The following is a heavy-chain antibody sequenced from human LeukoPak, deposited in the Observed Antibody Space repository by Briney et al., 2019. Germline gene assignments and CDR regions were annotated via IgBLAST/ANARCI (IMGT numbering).Heavy chain of an antibody. V-gene: IGHV1-69*04. J-gene: IGHJ4*02. CDR2: IIPILGIA. CDR1: GYTFTSYA. D-gene: IGHD1-26*01. Sequence: GASVKVSCKASGYTFTSYAIAWVRQAPGQGLEWMGRIIPILGIANYAQKFQGRVTITADKSTSTAYMELGSLRSEDTAVYYCAGSSNPAGYWGQGTLVTVSS. CDR3: AGSSNPAGY.